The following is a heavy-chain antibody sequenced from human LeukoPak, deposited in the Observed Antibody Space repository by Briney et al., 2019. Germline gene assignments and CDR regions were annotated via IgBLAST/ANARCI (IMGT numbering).Heavy chain of an antibody. CDR3: ARIKSQAVVVPLLRSTYYFDY. D-gene: IGHD2-21*01. Sequence: PGGSLRLSCAASGFTFSTFAMNWVRQAPGKGLEWVSSISSSSSYIYYADSVKGRFTISRDTAKNSLYLQMNSLRAEDTAVYYCARIKSQAVVVPLLRSTYYFDYWGQGTLVTVSS. CDR1: GFTFSTFA. V-gene: IGHV3-21*01. CDR2: ISSSSSYI. J-gene: IGHJ4*02.